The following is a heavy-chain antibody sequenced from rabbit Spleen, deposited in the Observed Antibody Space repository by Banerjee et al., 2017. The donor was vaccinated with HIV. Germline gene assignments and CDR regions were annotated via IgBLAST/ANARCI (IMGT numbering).Heavy chain of an antibody. V-gene: IGHV1S40*01. Sequence: QSLVESGGDLVKPGASLTLTCTASGFSFSSTYYMCWVRQAPGKGLEWIGCIYGGSSGSTWYARWAKGRFTISKTSSTTVTLQMTSLTVADTATYFCARDLGSNGYYGWDLWGPGTLVTVS. CDR1: GFSFSSTYY. CDR3: ARDLGSNGYYGWDL. J-gene: IGHJ4*01. D-gene: IGHD1-1*01. CDR2: IYGGSSGST.